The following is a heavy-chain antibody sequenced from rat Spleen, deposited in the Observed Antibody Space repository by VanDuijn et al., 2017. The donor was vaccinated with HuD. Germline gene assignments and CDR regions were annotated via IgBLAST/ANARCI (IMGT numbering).Heavy chain of an antibody. V-gene: IGHV5-25*01. CDR2: ISTGGGIT. Sequence: EVQLVESGGGLVQPGRSLKLSCVASGFTFNNYWMTWVRQAPTKGLECVAYISTGGGITYYPDSVKGRFTISRDNAKSTLYLQMDSLRSEDTASYYCARHGTGSYWYFDFWGPGTMVTVSS. CDR1: GFTFNNYW. CDR3: ARHGTGSYWYFDF. J-gene: IGHJ1*01. D-gene: IGHD5-1*01.